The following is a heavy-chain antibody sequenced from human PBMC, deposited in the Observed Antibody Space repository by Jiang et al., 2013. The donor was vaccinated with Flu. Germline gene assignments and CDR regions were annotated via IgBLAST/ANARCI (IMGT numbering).Heavy chain of an antibody. Sequence: PGLVKPSETLSLTCTVSGGSISSSSYYWGWIRQPPGKGLEWIGSIYYSGSTYYNPSLKSRVTISVDTSKNQFSLKLSSVTAADTAVYYCARQWIQLWQNDYWGQGTLVTVSS. J-gene: IGHJ4*02. D-gene: IGHD5-18*01. CDR3: ARQWIQLWQNDY. CDR1: GGSISSSSYY. CDR2: IYYSGST. V-gene: IGHV4-39*01.